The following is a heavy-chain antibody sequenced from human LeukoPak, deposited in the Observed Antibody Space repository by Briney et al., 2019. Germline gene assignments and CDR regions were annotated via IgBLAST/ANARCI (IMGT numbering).Heavy chain of an antibody. Sequence: GALRLSCAASGFTFSSYGMHWVRQAPGKGLEWVAVIWYDGSNKYYADSVKGRFTISRDNSKNTLYLQMNSLRAEDTAAYYCARDRLLWFGELSYYFDYWGQGTLVTVSS. CDR2: IWYDGSNK. V-gene: IGHV3-33*01. D-gene: IGHD3-10*01. CDR1: GFTFSSYG. CDR3: ARDRLLWFGELSYYFDY. J-gene: IGHJ4*02.